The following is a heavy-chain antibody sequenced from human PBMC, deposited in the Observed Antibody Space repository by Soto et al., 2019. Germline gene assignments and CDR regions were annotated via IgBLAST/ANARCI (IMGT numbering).Heavy chain of an antibody. V-gene: IGHV1-3*05. CDR2: INAGNGNT. CDR1: GYTFTSYA. Sequence: QVQLVQSGAEEKTPGASVKVSCKASGYTFTSYAMHWVRQAPGQRLEWMGGINAGNGNTKYSQKFQGRVTITRDTSASTAYMELSSLRSEDTAVYYCARGIPGYSSSWPDYWGQGTLVTVSS. J-gene: IGHJ4*02. CDR3: ARGIPGYSSSWPDY. D-gene: IGHD6-13*01.